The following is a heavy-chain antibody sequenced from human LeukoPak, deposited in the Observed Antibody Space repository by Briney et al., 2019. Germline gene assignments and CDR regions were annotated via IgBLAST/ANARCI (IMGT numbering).Heavy chain of an antibody. J-gene: IGHJ4*02. CDR1: GFTFSSYA. CDR3: ARAPDETGTTDY. V-gene: IGHV3-23*01. Sequence: PGGSLRLSCAASGFTFSSYAMSWVRQAPGKGLEWVSAISGSGGSTYYADSVKGRFTISRDNSKNTLYLPMNSLSAEDTAVSYCARAPDETGTTDYWGQGTLVTVSS. CDR2: ISGSGGST. D-gene: IGHD1-1*01.